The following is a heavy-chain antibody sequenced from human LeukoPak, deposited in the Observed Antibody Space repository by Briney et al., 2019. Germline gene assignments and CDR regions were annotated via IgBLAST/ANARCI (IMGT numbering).Heavy chain of an antibody. CDR1: GSSEATTS. V-gene: IGHV3-23*01. CDR3: ATRRLGAY. Sequence: GGSLRLSWAPSGSSEATTSARWARQAPGKGLEWVSVISGSGDSAHYADSVKGRFTISRDNTKNTLYLQMKNLRAQHTAAYYCATRRLGAYWGQGSLATVSS. D-gene: IGHD6-19*01. CDR2: ISGSGDSA. J-gene: IGHJ4*02.